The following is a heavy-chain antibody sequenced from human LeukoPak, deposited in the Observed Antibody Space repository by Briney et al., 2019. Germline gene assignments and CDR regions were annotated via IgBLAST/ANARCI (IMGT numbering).Heavy chain of an antibody. CDR3: ARVVRAGPLPDY. CDR1: GGSISSYY. V-gene: IGHV4-59*06. Sequence: SETLSLTCTVSGGSISSYYWSWIRQHPGKGLEWIGYIYYSGSTYYNPSLKSRVTISVDTSKNQFSLKLSSVTAADTAVYYCARVVRAGPLPDYWGQGTLVTVSS. J-gene: IGHJ4*02. CDR2: IYYSGST. D-gene: IGHD1-26*01.